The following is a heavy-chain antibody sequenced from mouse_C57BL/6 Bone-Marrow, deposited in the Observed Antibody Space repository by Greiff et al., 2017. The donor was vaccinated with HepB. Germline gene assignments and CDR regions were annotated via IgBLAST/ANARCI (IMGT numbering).Heavy chain of an antibody. Sequence: VQLQQPGAELVKPGASVKLSCKASGYTFTSYWMQWVKQRPGQGLEWIGEIDPSDSYTNYNQKFKGKATLTVDTSSSTAYMQLSSLTSDDSAVYYCARGGGLYYYAMDYWGQGTSVTVSS. CDR2: IDPSDSYT. CDR3: ARGGGLYYYAMDY. CDR1: GYTFTSYW. J-gene: IGHJ4*01. D-gene: IGHD1-1*02. V-gene: IGHV1-50*01.